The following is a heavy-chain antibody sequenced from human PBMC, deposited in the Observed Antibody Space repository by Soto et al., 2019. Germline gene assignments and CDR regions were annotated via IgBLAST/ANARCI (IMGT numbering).Heavy chain of an antibody. J-gene: IGHJ4*02. CDR1: GGTFSSYA. CDR3: ARGGSPYVWFNEF. CDR2: IIPVFGTT. D-gene: IGHD3-16*01. V-gene: IGHV1-69*13. Sequence: GASVKVSCKASGGTFSSYAISWVRQAPGQGLEWMGGIIPVFGTTYYAQKFQGRVTITADESTNTAYMELSSLRSEDTAMYYCARGGSPYVWFNEFWGQGSLVTVSS.